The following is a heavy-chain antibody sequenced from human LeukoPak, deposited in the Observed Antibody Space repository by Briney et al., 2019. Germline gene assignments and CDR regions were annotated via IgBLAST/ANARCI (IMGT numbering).Heavy chain of an antibody. CDR3: ARARADMDV. CDR2: ISTSSSYI. V-gene: IGHV3-21*04. Sequence: GGSLRLSCAASGFIFSSYSMNWVRQAPGKGLEWVSSISTSSSYIYYADSVKGRFTISRDNAKNSLFLQMNSLTAEDTATYYCARARADMDVWGKGTTVTISS. CDR1: GFIFSSYS. J-gene: IGHJ6*03.